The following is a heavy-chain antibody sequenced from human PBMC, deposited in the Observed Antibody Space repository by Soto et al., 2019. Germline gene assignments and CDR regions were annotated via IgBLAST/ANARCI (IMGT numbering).Heavy chain of an antibody. CDR2: IYYSGST. CDR3: ARDRGLDP. V-gene: IGHV4-59*01. J-gene: IGHJ5*02. CDR1: GGSISSYY. Sequence: PSETLSLTCTVSGGSISSYYWSWIRQPPGKGLERIGYIYYSGSTNYNPSLKSRITISVDTSKNQFSLKLSSVTAADTAVYYCARDRGLDPWGQGTLVTVSS.